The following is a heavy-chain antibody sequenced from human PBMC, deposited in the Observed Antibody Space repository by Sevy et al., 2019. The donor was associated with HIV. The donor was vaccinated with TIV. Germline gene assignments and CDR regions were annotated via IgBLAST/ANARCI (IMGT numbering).Heavy chain of an antibody. CDR3: ARSTGYSSRWYPHYYGMDV. CDR2: ISYDGSNK. Sequence: GGSLRLSCAASGFTLSSYAMHWVRQAPGKGLEWVAVISYDGSNKYYAHSVKGRFTISRDNSKNTLYLQMNSLRAEDTAVYYCARSTGYSSRWYPHYYGMDVWGQGTTVTVSS. CDR1: GFTLSSYA. J-gene: IGHJ6*02. V-gene: IGHV3-30-3*01. D-gene: IGHD6-19*01.